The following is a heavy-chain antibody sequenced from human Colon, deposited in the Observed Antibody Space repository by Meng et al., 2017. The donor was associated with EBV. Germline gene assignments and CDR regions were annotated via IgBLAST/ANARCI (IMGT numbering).Heavy chain of an antibody. Sequence: HVQLQASGPGPVKPSDTRSLTGTVSGAYLSSHYWGCIRQSPGKGLGWIRYIHYSGGTANYHPSLTSRVTISVDTSKNQFSLTLSSVAAADTAVYYCARYKLFDPSGSQHWYFDLWGRGTLVTVSS. CDR2: IHYSGGTA. J-gene: IGHJ2*01. V-gene: IGHV4-59*08. D-gene: IGHD3-22*01. CDR1: GAYLSSHY. CDR3: ARYKLFDPSGSQHWYFDL.